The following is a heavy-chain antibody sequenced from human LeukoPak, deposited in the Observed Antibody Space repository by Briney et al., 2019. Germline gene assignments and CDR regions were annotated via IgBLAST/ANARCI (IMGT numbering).Heavy chain of an antibody. V-gene: IGHV4-30-2*01. CDR3: ARDPTGQLGMYWYFDL. CDR2: IYHSGST. CDR1: GGSISSGGYS. Sequence: SETLSLTCAVSGGSISSGGYSWSWIRQPPGKGLEWIGYIYHSGSTYYNPSLKSRVTISVDRSKNQFSLKLSSVTAADTAVYYCARDPTGQLGMYWYFDLWGRGTLVTVSS. D-gene: IGHD7-27*01. J-gene: IGHJ2*01.